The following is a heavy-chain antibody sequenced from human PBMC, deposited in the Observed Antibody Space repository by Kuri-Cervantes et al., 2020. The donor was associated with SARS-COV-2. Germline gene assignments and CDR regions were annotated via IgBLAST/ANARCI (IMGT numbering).Heavy chain of an antibody. J-gene: IGHJ4*02. D-gene: IGHD1-26*01. CDR2: ISAYNGNT. Sequence: ASVKVSCKASGYTFTSYGISWVRQAPGQGLEWMGWISAYNGNTNYAQKLQGRVTMTTDTSTSKTYMELRSLRSDDTAVYYCARDKGWELEMGFDYWGQGTLVTVSS. CDR3: ARDKGWELEMGFDY. CDR1: GYTFTSYG. V-gene: IGHV1-18*01.